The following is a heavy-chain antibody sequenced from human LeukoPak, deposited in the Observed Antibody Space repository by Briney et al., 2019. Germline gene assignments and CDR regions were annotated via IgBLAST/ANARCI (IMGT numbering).Heavy chain of an antibody. CDR1: RFTFSNYA. J-gene: IGHJ2*01. V-gene: IGHV3-23*01. CDR2: ISSSGSGDNT. Sequence: GGSLRLSCAASRFTFSNYAMSWARQAPGKGLEWVSGISSSGSGDNTYYADSVKGRFTISRDSSKNTLFLHMNTLRAEDTAIYYCAKDRTVGASYWYFDLWGRGTLVTVSS. CDR3: AKDRTVGASYWYFDL. D-gene: IGHD1-26*01.